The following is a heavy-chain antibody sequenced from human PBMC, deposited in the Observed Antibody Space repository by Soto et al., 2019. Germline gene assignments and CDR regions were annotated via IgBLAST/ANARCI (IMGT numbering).Heavy chain of an antibody. D-gene: IGHD5-12*01. V-gene: IGHV3-9*01. J-gene: IGHJ4*02. Sequence: SLRLSCAASGFNFDDYAMHWVRQAPGKGLEWVSGISWSSATFDYADSVKGRFTISRDNAKNSLYLQMNSLRAEDTAFYYCAKDHDEDFGYDLDYFDYWGQGTL. CDR2: ISWSSATF. CDR1: GFNFDDYA. CDR3: AKDHDEDFGYDLDYFDY.